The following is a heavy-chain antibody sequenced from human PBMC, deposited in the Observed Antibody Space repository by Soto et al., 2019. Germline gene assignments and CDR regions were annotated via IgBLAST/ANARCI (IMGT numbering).Heavy chain of an antibody. D-gene: IGHD2-15*01. CDR1: GGSVSSGSYY. Sequence: QVQLQESGPGLVKPSETLSLTCTVSGGSVSSGSYYWSWIRQPPGKGLEWIGYIYYSGSTNYNPSLKSRVTISVDTSKNQFSLKLSSVTAADTAVYYCARGGGSGGSYPANWFDPWGQGTLVTVSS. J-gene: IGHJ5*02. CDR3: ARGGGSGGSYPANWFDP. CDR2: IYYSGST. V-gene: IGHV4-61*01.